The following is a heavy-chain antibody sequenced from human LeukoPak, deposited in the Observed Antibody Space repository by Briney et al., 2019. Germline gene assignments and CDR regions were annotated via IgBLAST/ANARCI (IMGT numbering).Heavy chain of an antibody. CDR1: GYTFTGYY. J-gene: IGHJ6*03. V-gene: IGHV1-2*02. D-gene: IGHD3-10*01. CDR2: INPNSGGT. CDR3: ARGSSRFGVIGYYYYMDV. Sequence: ASVKVSCKASGYTFTGYYMHWVRQAPGQGLEWMGWINPNSGGTNYAQKFQGRVTMTRDTSISTAYMELSRLRSDDTAVYYCARGSSRFGVIGYYYYMDVWGKGTTVTISS.